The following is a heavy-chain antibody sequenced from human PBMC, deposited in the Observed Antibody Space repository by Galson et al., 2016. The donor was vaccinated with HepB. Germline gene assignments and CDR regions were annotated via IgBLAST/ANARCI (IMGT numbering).Heavy chain of an antibody. CDR2: INPNSGGT. V-gene: IGHV1-2*02. J-gene: IGHJ3*01. D-gene: IGHD1-26*01. CDR1: GYAFTDYY. Sequence: SVKVSCKASGYAFTDYYVHCVRQAPGQGLEWMGWINPNSGGTKYAQKFQGRVTMTGDKSISTVYMELSRLRSEDTAVYYCARGRFNKRWDVDAFDVGGQGTMVTVSS. CDR3: ARGRFNKRWDVDAFDV.